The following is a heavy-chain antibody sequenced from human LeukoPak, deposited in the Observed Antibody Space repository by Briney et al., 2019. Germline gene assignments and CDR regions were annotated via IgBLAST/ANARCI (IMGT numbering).Heavy chain of an antibody. V-gene: IGHV3-15*01. J-gene: IGHJ4*02. CDR2: IKSQTDGGTT. CDR1: GFTFSNAW. Sequence: GGSLRLSCAASGFTFSNAWMSWVRQAPGKGLEWVGRIKSQTDGGTTDYAAPVKGRFTISRDDSKSTLYLQMISLKTEDTAVYYCTTVGFGEFLDYWGQGALVTVSS. CDR3: TTVGFGEFLDY. D-gene: IGHD3-10*01.